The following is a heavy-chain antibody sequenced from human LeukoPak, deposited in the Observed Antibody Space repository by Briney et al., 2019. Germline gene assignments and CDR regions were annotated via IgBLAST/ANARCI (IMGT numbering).Heavy chain of an antibody. V-gene: IGHV4-59*01. J-gene: IGHJ6*02. CDR1: GGSISSYY. CDR2: IYHSGST. Sequence: PSETLSLTCTVSGGSISSYYWSWIRQPPGKGLEWIGYIYHSGSTNYNPSLKSRVTISVDTSKNQFSLKLSSVTAADTAVYYCARAFWSGGGGYYYYYGMDVWGQGTTVTVSS. CDR3: ARAFWSGGGGYYYYYGMDV. D-gene: IGHD3-3*01.